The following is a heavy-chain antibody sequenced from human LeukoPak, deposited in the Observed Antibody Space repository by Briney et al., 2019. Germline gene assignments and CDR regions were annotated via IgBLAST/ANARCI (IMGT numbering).Heavy chain of an antibody. J-gene: IGHJ4*02. Sequence: GGSLRLSCSASGFTFTNYGMHWVRQAPGKGLEWVAAISYDGITNYYADSVKGRFTVSRDNSENTLYLQMNSLRPDDTAVYYCAKKAAPVSAIRAGFDYWGQGTLVTVSS. CDR2: ISYDGITN. CDR1: GFTFTNYG. V-gene: IGHV3-30*18. CDR3: AKKAAPVSAIRAGFDY. D-gene: IGHD2-21*01.